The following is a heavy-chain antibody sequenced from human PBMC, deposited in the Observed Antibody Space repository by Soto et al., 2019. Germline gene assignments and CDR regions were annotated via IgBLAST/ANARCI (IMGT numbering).Heavy chain of an antibody. CDR1: GGSISSSSYY. CDR2: IYYSGST. V-gene: IGHV4-39*01. D-gene: IGHD3-3*01. CDR3: ARLLLRFLEWLLHLLYYYMDV. Sequence: PSETLSLTCTVSGGSISSSSYYWGWIRQPPGKGLEWIGSIYYSGSTYYNPSLKSRVTISVDTSKNQFSLKLSSVTAADTAVYYCARLLLRFLEWLLHLLYYYMDVWGKGTTVTVSS. J-gene: IGHJ6*03.